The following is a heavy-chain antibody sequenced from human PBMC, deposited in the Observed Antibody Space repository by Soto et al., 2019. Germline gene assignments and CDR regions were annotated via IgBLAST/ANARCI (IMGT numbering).Heavy chain of an antibody. CDR3: ARGQVVVVMVAAALGFDP. CDR1: GYTFTSYD. V-gene: IGHV1-8*01. D-gene: IGHD2-15*01. Sequence: QVQLVQSGAEVKKPGASVKVSCKASGYTFTSYDINWVRQATGQGLEWMGWMNPNSGNTGYAQKFQGRVTMTRNTSISTAYMELSSLRSEDTAVYYCARGQVVVVMVAAALGFDPWGQGTLVTVSS. CDR2: MNPNSGNT. J-gene: IGHJ5*02.